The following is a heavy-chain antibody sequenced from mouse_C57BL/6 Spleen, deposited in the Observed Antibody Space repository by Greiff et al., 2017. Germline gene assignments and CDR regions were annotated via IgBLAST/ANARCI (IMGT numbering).Heavy chain of an antibody. Sequence: DVKLQESGGGLVKPGGSLKLSCAASGFTFSSYTMSWVRQTPEKRLEWVATISGGGGNTYYPDSVKGRFTISRVNAKNTLYLQMSSLRSEDTALYYCAREIYYDYDPFAYWGQGTLVTVSA. V-gene: IGHV5-9*01. CDR3: AREIYYDYDPFAY. D-gene: IGHD2-4*01. J-gene: IGHJ3*01. CDR2: ISGGGGNT. CDR1: GFTFSSYT.